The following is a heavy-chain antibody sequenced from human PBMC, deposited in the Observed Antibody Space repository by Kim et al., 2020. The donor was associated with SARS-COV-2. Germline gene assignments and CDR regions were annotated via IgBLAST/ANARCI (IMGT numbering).Heavy chain of an antibody. Sequence: YADSGKGRFTISRDNSKTTLNLQRNSLRAEDTAVYYCAKGQSGYNYGMDVWGHGTTVTVSS. D-gene: IGHD3-3*01. V-gene: IGHV3-23*01. J-gene: IGHJ6*02. CDR3: AKGQSGYNYGMDV.